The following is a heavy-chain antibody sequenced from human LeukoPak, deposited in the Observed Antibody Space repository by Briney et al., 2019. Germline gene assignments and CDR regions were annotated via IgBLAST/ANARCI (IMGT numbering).Heavy chain of an antibody. Sequence: SETLSLTCAVYGGSFSGYYWTWIRQTPEKGLEWIGEMNPSGSTNYNPSLKSRVTISVDTSKNQFSLKLSSVTAADTAVYYCARGRQDVTMIVVVMTAVSYYLDVWDKGTTVTVS. J-gene: IGHJ6*03. CDR3: ARGRQDVTMIVVVMTAVSYYLDV. V-gene: IGHV4-34*01. CDR1: GGSFSGYY. D-gene: IGHD3-22*01. CDR2: MNPSGST.